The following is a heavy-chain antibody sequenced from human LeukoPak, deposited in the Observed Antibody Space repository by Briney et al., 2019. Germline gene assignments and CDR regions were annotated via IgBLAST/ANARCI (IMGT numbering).Heavy chain of an antibody. J-gene: IGHJ4*02. CDR2: IHPNNGAT. Sequence: ASVKVSCKASGNTSTGSGWYLYWLRQAPGQGLECVGWIHPNNGATLYAQKFQGRVAMTTDTSISTAYMELSRLRPDDTAMYYCARDGPAQMVDFDYWGQGTLVTVSS. CDR1: GNTSTGSGWY. V-gene: IGHV1-2*02. D-gene: IGHD3-10*01. CDR3: ARDGPAQMVDFDY.